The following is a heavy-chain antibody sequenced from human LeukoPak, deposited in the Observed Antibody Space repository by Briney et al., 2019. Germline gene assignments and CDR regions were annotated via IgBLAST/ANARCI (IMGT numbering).Heavy chain of an antibody. CDR1: GGSISSHY. V-gene: IGHV4-59*11. CDR2: IYYSGST. D-gene: IGHD2-15*01. Sequence: TSETLSLTCTVSGGSISSHYWSWIRQPPGKGLEWIGYIYYSGSTNYNPSLKSRVTISVDTSRNQFSLKLSSVTAADTAVYYCARLYCSGGSCFDYWGQGTLVTVSS. CDR3: ARLYCSGGSCFDY. J-gene: IGHJ4*02.